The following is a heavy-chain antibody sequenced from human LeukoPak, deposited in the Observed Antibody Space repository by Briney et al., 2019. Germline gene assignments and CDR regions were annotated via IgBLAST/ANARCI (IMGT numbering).Heavy chain of an antibody. CDR2: IYYSGST. J-gene: IGHJ4*01. Sequence: PSETLSLTCTVSGGSININTYYWGWIRQPPGKGLEWIESIYYSGSTYYNPSLKSRVTISVDTSKNQFSPKLSSVTAADTAVYYCARGEYYDFWTTYYAFKHFDYWGHGNLVTVSS. CDR3: ARGEYYDFWTTYYAFKHFDY. V-gene: IGHV4-39*07. CDR1: GGSININTYY. D-gene: IGHD3-3*01.